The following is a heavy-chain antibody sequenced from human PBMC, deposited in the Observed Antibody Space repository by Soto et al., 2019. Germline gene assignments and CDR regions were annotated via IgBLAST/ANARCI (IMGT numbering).Heavy chain of an antibody. J-gene: IGHJ4*02. Sequence: GGSLRLSCAVSGFTCSAYTMNWVRQAPGKGLEWVSSITYDSAYIYYADSVKGRFTISRDNAKNSLYLQMNSLRAEDTAVYYCARQLGSACYDYWGQGILVTVSS. CDR1: GFTCSAYT. CDR2: ITYDSAYI. CDR3: ARQLGSACYDY. D-gene: IGHD2-21*02. V-gene: IGHV3-21*01.